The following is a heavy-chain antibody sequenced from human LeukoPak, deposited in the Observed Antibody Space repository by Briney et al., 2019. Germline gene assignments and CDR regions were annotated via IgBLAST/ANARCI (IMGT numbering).Heavy chain of an antibody. D-gene: IGHD6-6*01. V-gene: IGHV3-23*01. J-gene: IGHJ4*02. CDR3: AKESGISWGYFDY. CDR2: ISGRDGST. CDR1: GFTFSSYA. Sequence: GGSLRLSCAASGFTFSSYAMSWVRQAPGKGLEWVSVISGRDGSTYYADSVKGRFTISRDNSKNTLCLQMRNLRAEDTAVYYCAKESGISWGYFDYWGQGTLVTVSS.